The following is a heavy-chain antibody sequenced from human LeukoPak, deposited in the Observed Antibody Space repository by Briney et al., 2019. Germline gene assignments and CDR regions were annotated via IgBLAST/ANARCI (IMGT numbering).Heavy chain of an antibody. D-gene: IGHD6-6*01. CDR1: GGSISSGSYY. V-gene: IGHV4-61*02. J-gene: IGHJ6*02. CDR3: ARESEYSSSNYYYYGMDV. CDR2: IYTSGST. Sequence: SDTLSLTCTVSGGSISSGSYYWGWSRQPAGKGLEWIERIYTSGSTNYNPSLKSRVTISVDTSKNQFSLKLSSVTAADTAVYYCARESEYSSSNYYYYGMDVWGQGTTVTVSS.